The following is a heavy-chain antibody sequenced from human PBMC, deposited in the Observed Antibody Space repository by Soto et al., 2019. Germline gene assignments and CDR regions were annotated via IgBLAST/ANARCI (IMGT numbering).Heavy chain of an antibody. J-gene: IGHJ3*02. CDR3: ARVHCSSTSCYEATDAFDI. CDR1: GGTNSGYA. CDR2: INPNSGGT. Sequence: ASVNVSCKTSGGTNSGYAISWVRQAPGQGLEWMGWINPNSGGTNYAQKFQGWVTMTRDTSTSTAYMELSRLRSDDTAVYYCARVHCSSTSCYEATDAFDIRGQGTMVTVSS. D-gene: IGHD2-2*01. V-gene: IGHV1-2*04.